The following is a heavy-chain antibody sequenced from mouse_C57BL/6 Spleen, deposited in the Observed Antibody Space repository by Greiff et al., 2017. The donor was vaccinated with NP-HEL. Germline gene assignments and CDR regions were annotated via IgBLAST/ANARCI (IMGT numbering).Heavy chain of an antibody. D-gene: IGHD2-4*01. CDR1: GYAFSSSW. CDR3: AVPLYYDYDGWFAY. CDR2: IYPGDGDT. Sequence: QVQLKESGPELVKPGASVKISCKASGYAFSSSWMNWVKQRPGKGLEWIGRIYPGDGDTNYNGKFKGKATLTADKSSSTAYMQLSSLTSEDSAVYFCAVPLYYDYDGWFAYWGQGTLVTVSA. V-gene: IGHV1-82*01. J-gene: IGHJ3*01.